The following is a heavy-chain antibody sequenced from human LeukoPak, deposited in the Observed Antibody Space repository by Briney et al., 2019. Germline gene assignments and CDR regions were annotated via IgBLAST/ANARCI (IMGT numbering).Heavy chain of an antibody. V-gene: IGHV1-69*05. Sequence: SVKVSCKASGGTFSSYAISWVRQAPGQGLEWMGGIIPIFGTANYAQKFQGRVTITTDESTSTAYMELSSLRSEDTAVYYCASDIDGLVDMATILGYWGQGTLVTVSS. CDR1: GGTFSSYA. CDR2: IIPIFGTA. D-gene: IGHD5-24*01. J-gene: IGHJ4*02. CDR3: ASDIDGLVDMATILGY.